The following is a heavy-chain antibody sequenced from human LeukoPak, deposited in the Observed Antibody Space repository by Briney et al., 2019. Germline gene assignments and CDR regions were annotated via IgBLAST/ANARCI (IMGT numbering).Heavy chain of an antibody. CDR3: ARHTPPVYDILTGYRWFDP. J-gene: IGHJ5*02. V-gene: IGHV1-46*01. D-gene: IGHD3-9*01. Sequence: ASVKVSCKASGYTFTSYYMHWVRQAPGQGLEWMGIINPSGGSTSYAQNFQGRVTMTRDMSTSTVYMELSSLRSEDTAVHYCARHTPPVYDILTGYRWFDPWGQGTLVTVSS. CDR2: INPSGGST. CDR1: GYTFTSYY.